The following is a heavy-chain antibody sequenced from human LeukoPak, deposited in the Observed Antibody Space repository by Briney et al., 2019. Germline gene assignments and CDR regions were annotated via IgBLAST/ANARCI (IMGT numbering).Heavy chain of an antibody. J-gene: IGHJ5*02. Sequence: GASVKVSCKASRYTFSAYYVNWVRQAPGQGLEWMGWINPNSGCTNYAQKFQGRVTMTRDTSITTAYMELSSLTSDDTAVFYCARIAPMMRGPSGFDPWGQGTLVTVSS. CDR2: INPNSGCT. CDR3: ARIAPMMRGPSGFDP. CDR1: RYTFSAYY. D-gene: IGHD3-10*01. V-gene: IGHV1-2*02.